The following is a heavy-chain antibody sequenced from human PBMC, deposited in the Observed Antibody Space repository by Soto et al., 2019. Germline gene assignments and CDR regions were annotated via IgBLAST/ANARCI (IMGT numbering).Heavy chain of an antibody. CDR1: GGSISSYY. CDR3: ARDPAI. CDR2: IYYSGST. J-gene: IGHJ3*02. V-gene: IGHV4-59*12. Sequence: SATLSLNCTDSGGSISSYYWSCIRQPPGKGLEWIGYIYYSGSTNYNPSLKSRVTISVDTSKNQFSLKLSSVTAADTAVYYCARDPAIWGQGTMVT.